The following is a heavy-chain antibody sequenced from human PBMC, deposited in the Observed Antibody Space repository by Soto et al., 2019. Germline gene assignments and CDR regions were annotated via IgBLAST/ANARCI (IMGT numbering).Heavy chain of an antibody. Sequence: QVQLQESGPGLVKPSETLSLTCTVSGGSISSYYWSWIRQPPGKGLEWIGYIYYSGSTNYNPSLRSRVTISVDTSKNQFSLKLSSVTAADTAVYCCGGGGVDFDYWGQGTLVTVSS. V-gene: IGHV4-59*01. CDR3: GGGGVDFDY. D-gene: IGHD3-16*01. CDR1: GGSISSYY. J-gene: IGHJ4*02. CDR2: IYYSGST.